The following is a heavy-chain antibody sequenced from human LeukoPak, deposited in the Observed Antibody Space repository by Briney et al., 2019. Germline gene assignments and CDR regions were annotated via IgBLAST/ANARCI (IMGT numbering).Heavy chain of an antibody. V-gene: IGHV5-51*01. CDR1: GYSFTSYW. J-gene: IGHJ6*03. CDR3: ARSPAKSGSSYYYMDV. CDR2: IYPGDSDT. D-gene: IGHD3-10*01. Sequence: GESLKISCKGSGYSFTSYWIGWVRQMPGKGLEWMGIIYPGDSDTRYSPSFQGQVTISADKSISTAYLQWSSLKASDTAMYYCARSPAKSGSSYYYMDVWGKGTTVTISS.